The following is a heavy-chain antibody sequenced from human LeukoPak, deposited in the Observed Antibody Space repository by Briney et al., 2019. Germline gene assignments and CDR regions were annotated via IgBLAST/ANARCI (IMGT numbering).Heavy chain of an antibody. CDR1: GGSISSSNW. D-gene: IGHD6-13*01. J-gene: IGHJ3*02. CDR3: ARAVGKYSSTGGDAFDI. Sequence: PSETLSLTCAVSGGSISSSNWWSWVRQPPGKGLEWIGEIYHSGSTNYNPSLKSRVTISVDKSKNQFSLKLSSVTAADTAVYYCARAVGKYSSTGGDAFDIWGQGTMVTVSS. V-gene: IGHV4-4*02. CDR2: IYHSGST.